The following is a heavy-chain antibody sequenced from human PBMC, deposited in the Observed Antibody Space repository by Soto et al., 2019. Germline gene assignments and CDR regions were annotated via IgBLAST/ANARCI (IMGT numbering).Heavy chain of an antibody. D-gene: IGHD3-22*01. V-gene: IGHV1-3*01. J-gene: IGHJ4*02. CDR2: INAGNGNT. Sequence: ASVKVSCKASGYTFTSYAMHWVRQAPGQRLEWMGWINAGNGNTKYSQKFQGRVTITRDTSASTAYMELSSLRSEDTAVYYCARDSALRSYYYDSSGYYGPFDYWGQGTLVTVSS. CDR1: GYTFTSYA. CDR3: ARDSALRSYYYDSSGYYGPFDY.